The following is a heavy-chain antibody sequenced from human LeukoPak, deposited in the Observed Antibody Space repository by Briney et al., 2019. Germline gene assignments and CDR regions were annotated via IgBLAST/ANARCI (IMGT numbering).Heavy chain of an antibody. V-gene: IGHV1-69*13. CDR2: IIPSFGTA. J-gene: IGHJ6*02. Sequence: SVKVSCKASGGTFSSYAISWVRQAPGQGLEWMGGIIPSFGTANYAQKFQGRVTITADESTSTAYMELSSLRSEDTAVYYCARSSRGHFHYYYYGMDVWGQGTTVTVSS. CDR1: GGTFSSYA. CDR3: ARSSRGHFHYYYYGMDV. D-gene: IGHD6-25*01.